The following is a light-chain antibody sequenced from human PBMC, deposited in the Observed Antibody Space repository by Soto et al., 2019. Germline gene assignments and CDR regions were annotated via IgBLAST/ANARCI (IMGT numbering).Light chain of an antibody. CDR3: QQTDSLPVT. CDR1: QGISSW. Sequence: DIPMTQSPSSVSASVGDRVTITCRASQGISSWLAWYQQRPGKAPKLLISATSTLQSGVPSRFRGSGSGTDFTLTITSLQPEDFATYYCQQTDSLPVTFGQGTRLEIK. J-gene: IGKJ5*01. V-gene: IGKV1-12*01. CDR2: ATS.